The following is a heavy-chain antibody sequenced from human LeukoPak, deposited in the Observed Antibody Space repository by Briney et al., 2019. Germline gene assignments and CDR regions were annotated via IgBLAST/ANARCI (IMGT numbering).Heavy chain of an antibody. J-gene: IGHJ6*03. D-gene: IGHD1-26*01. CDR3: ARVVDDFYYYMDV. Sequence: SETLSLTCTVSGYSISSGYYWGWIRQPPGKGLEWIGSFYDSGNTYYNPSLKSRVTISVDTSKNQFSLKLRSVTAADTAVYYCARVVDDFYYYMDVWGKGTTVTVSS. V-gene: IGHV4-38-2*02. CDR2: FYDSGNT. CDR1: GYSISSGYY.